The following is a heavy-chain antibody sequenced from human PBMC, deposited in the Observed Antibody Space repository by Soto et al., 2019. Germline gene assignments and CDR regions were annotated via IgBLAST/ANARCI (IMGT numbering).Heavy chain of an antibody. CDR3: ATTLVRGYSSGWGGFDP. J-gene: IGHJ5*02. CDR1: GYTFTSYG. V-gene: IGHV1-18*01. D-gene: IGHD6-19*01. CDR2: ISAYNGNT. Sequence: QVQLVQSGAEVKKPGASVKVSCKASGYTFTSYGISWVRQAPGQGLEWMGWISAYNGNTNYAQKLQGRVTMTTDTSTSTAYMELRSRRSDGTAVYYCATTLVRGYSSGWGGFDPWGQGTLVTVSS.